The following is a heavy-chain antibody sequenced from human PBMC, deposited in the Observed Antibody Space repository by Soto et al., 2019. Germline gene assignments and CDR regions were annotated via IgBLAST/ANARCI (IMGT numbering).Heavy chain of an antibody. CDR3: ARAPTYYYDSSGYYFDY. CDR2: TYYRSKWYN. CDR1: VDSVSSNSAA. V-gene: IGHV6-1*01. J-gene: IGHJ4*02. Sequence: SQTLSLTCAISVDSVSSNSAAWNWIRQSPSRGLEWLGRTYYRSKWYNDYAVSVKSRITINPDTSKNQFSLQLNSVTPEDTAVYYCARAPTYYYDSSGYYFDYWGQGTLVTVSS. D-gene: IGHD3-22*01.